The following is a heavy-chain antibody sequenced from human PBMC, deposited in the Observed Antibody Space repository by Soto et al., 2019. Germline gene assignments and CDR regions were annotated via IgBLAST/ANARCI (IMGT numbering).Heavy chain of an antibody. J-gene: IGHJ6*01. CDR3: ARGPSYDFWSGYSVDV. Sequence: GASVKVSCKASGYTFTSYSIHWVRQAPGQRLEWMGWIDTGNGNTKYSQKIQGRDNITRDTSATTAYIELSSLRSEDTALYYCARGPSYDFWSGYSVDVWGQGTTVTVSS. V-gene: IGHV1-3*04. CDR2: IDTGNGNT. D-gene: IGHD3-3*01. CDR1: GYTFTSYS.